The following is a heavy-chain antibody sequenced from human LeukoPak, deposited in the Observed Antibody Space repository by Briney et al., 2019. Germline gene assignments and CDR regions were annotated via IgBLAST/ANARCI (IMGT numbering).Heavy chain of an antibody. D-gene: IGHD3-16*02. CDR2: ISGSSSYI. CDR1: GYSFSSYS. J-gene: IGHJ3*02. Sequence: GGSLRLSCAVSGYSFSSYSMNWVRQAPGEGLEWVSSISGSSSYIYYTDSVKGRFTISRHNAKNSLYLQMNSLRAEDTAVYYCARVPAGVIGMKDAFDIWGQGTKVTVSS. CDR3: ARVPAGVIGMKDAFDI. V-gene: IGHV3-21*01.